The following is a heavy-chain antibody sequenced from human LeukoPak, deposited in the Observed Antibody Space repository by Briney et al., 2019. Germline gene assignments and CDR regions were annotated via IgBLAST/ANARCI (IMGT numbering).Heavy chain of an antibody. D-gene: IGHD3-22*01. CDR2: INPNSGGT. V-gene: IGHV1-2*06. CDR3: ASVSDYDSSGYRADY. CDR1: GYTFTGYY. J-gene: IGHJ4*02. Sequence: ASVKVSCKASGYTFTGYYMHWVRQAPGQGLEWMGRINPNSGGTNYAQKFQGRVTMTRDTSISTAYMELSRLRSDDTAVYYCASVSDYDSSGYRADYWGQGTLVTASS.